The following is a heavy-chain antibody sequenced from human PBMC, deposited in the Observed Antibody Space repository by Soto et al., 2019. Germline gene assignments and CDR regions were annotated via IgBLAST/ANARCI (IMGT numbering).Heavy chain of an antibody. CDR2: IWYDGSNK. CDR3: ARDQVLGSSSWYYAYYGMDV. CDR1: GFTFSSYG. J-gene: IGHJ6*02. V-gene: IGHV3-33*01. Sequence: PGGSLRLSCAASGFTFSSYGMHWVRQAPGKGLEWVAVIWYDGSNKYYADSVKGRFTISRDNSKNTLYLQMNSLRAEDTAVYYCARDQVLGSSSWYYAYYGMDVWGQGTTVTVSS. D-gene: IGHD6-13*01.